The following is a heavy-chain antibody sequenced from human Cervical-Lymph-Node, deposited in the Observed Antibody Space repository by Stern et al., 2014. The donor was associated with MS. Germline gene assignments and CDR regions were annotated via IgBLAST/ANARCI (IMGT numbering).Heavy chain of an antibody. V-gene: IGHV5-51*03. J-gene: IGHJ6*02. Sequence: VQLVESGAEVKKPGESLKISCKGSGYTFNTYWIVWVRQMPGKGLEWMGIIYPGDSDTRYSPSFQGRVTISADKSTSTAYLQWSSLKASDTAIYYCARRGLSGYGIYYYYAMDVWGQGTTVTVS. CDR3: ARRGLSGYGIYYYYAMDV. CDR1: GYTFNTYW. CDR2: IYPGDSDT. D-gene: IGHD5-12*01.